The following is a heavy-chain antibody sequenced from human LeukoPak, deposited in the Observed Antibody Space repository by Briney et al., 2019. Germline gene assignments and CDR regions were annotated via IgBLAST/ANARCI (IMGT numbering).Heavy chain of an antibody. Sequence: ASVKVSCKASGYTFTSYGISWVRQALGQGLEWMGWISAYNGNTNYAQKLQGRVTMTTDTSTSTAYMELRSLRSDDTAVYYCAREVVPAAMDAFDIWGQGTMVTVSS. D-gene: IGHD2-2*01. CDR3: AREVVPAAMDAFDI. J-gene: IGHJ3*02. CDR1: GYTFTSYG. CDR2: ISAYNGNT. V-gene: IGHV1-18*01.